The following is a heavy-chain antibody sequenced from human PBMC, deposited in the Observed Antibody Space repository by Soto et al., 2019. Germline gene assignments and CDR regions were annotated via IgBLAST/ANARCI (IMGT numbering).Heavy chain of an antibody. V-gene: IGHV1-18*01. CDR1: DYTFNSYG. CDR3: ASSRGFGFDF. Sequence: QVQLVQSGDELKKPGASVKVSCKASDYTFNSYGISWVRKAPGQGLEWMGWLSGDNGDIKYAQKFQGRVTMTTDISTSTVYMELRSLSSDDTAVYFCASSRGFGFDFWGKGTLVTVSS. D-gene: IGHD3-22*01. J-gene: IGHJ4*02. CDR2: LSGDNGDI.